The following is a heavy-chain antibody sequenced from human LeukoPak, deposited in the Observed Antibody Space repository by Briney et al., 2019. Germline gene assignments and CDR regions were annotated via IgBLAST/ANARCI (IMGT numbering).Heavy chain of an antibody. Sequence: GGSLRLSCAASGFTFSSYEMNWVRQAPGKGLEWVSYISSSGSTIYYADSVKGRFTISRDNAKNSLYLQMNSLRAEDTAVYYCARDGGSSWYGRSAFDYWGQGTLVTVSS. CDR1: GFTFSSYE. D-gene: IGHD6-13*01. V-gene: IGHV3-48*03. CDR2: ISSSGSTI. J-gene: IGHJ4*02. CDR3: ARDGGSSWYGRSAFDY.